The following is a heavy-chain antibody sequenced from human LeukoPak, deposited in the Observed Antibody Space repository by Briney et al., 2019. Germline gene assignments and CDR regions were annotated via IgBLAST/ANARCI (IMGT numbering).Heavy chain of an antibody. CDR1: GFTFSSYG. CDR3: AKGAVVGAGYYYYYYYMDV. D-gene: IGHD2-2*01. Sequence: GGSLRLSCAASGFTFSSYGMHWVRQAPGKGLEWVAVISYDGSNKYYADSVKGRFTISRDNSKNTMYLQMNSLRAEDTAVYYRAKGAVVGAGYYYYYYYMDVWGKGTTVTVSS. V-gene: IGHV3-30*18. J-gene: IGHJ6*03. CDR2: ISYDGSNK.